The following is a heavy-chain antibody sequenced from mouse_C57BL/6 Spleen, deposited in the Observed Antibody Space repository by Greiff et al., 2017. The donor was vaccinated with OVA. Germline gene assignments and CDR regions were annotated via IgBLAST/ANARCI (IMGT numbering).Heavy chain of an antibody. CDR2: IDPSDSYT. CDR1: GYTFTSYW. J-gene: IGHJ3*01. Sequence: QVQLQQSGAELVKPGASVKLSCKASGYTFTSYWMQWVKQRPGQGLEWIGEIDPSDSYTNYNQKFKGKATLTVDTSSSTAYMQLSSLTSEDSAVYYCARIGDYYYGSSYEAWFAYWGQGTLVTVSA. CDR3: ARIGDYYYGSSYEAWFAY. D-gene: IGHD1-1*01. V-gene: IGHV1-50*01.